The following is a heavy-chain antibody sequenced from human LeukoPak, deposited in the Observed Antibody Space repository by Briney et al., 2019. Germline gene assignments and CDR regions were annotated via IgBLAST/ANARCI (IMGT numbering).Heavy chain of an antibody. CDR3: ARDLVTVTKGFDI. V-gene: IGHV4-59*11. CDR1: DDSFSSHY. Sequence: SETLSLTCAVSDDSFSSHYWTWIRQPPGKGLEWIGYISYIGRTNYNPSLKSRVTISIDTSKNQFSLKLTSVTAADTAVYYCARDLVTVTKGFDIWGQGTMVNVSS. CDR2: ISYIGRT. J-gene: IGHJ3*02. D-gene: IGHD4-17*01.